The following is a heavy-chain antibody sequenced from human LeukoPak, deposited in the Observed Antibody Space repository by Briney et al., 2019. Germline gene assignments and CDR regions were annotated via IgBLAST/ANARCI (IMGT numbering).Heavy chain of an antibody. CDR3: ARGGELPTFDS. V-gene: IGHV3-48*02. Sequence: GGSLRLSCAASGFSLSSYSMNWVRQAPGKGLEWVSYIRSSSSMMYYADSVKGRFTISRDDAKNSLLLQMNSLRDEDTAVYYCARGGELPTFDSWGQGTLVTVSS. D-gene: IGHD3-10*01. J-gene: IGHJ4*02. CDR1: GFSLSSYS. CDR2: IRSSSSMM.